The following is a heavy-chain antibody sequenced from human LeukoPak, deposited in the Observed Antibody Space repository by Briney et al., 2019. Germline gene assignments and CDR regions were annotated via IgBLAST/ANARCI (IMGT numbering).Heavy chain of an antibody. D-gene: IGHD6-13*01. CDR1: GFTFSSYS. CDR3: ARDAFRSSSLRFFDY. J-gene: IGHJ4*02. Sequence: KPGGSLRLSCAASGFTFSSYSMNWVRQAPGKGLEWVSSISSSSSYIYYADSVKGRFTISRDNAKNSLYLQMNSLRAEDTAVYYCARDAFRSSSLRFFDYWGQGTLVTVSS. V-gene: IGHV3-21*01. CDR2: ISSSSSYI.